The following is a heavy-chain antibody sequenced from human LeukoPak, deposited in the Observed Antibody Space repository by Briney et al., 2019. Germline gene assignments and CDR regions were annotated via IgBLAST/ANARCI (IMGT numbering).Heavy chain of an antibody. V-gene: IGHV3-53*01. D-gene: IGHD2-2*01. CDR1: GFTVSSNY. Sequence: PGGSLRLSCAASGFTVSSNYMSWVRQAPGKGLEWVSVIYSGGSTYYADSVKGRFTISRDNSKNTLYLQMNSLRAEDTAVYYCAREVGMPYFDYWGQGTLVTVSS. CDR2: IYSGGST. CDR3: AREVGMPYFDY. J-gene: IGHJ4*02.